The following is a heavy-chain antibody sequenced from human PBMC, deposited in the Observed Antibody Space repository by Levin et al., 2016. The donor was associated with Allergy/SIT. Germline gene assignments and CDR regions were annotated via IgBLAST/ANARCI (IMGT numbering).Heavy chain of an antibody. D-gene: IGHD3-16*01. CDR2: IYSGGNI. V-gene: IGHV3-53*01. J-gene: IGHJ4*02. Sequence: GESLKISCAASGFSVTSNYMSWVRQAPGKGLERVSIIYSGGNIYYADSVKGRFSISRDNSKDTVYLQMNYLRGDDTAVYYCAKDVGGSCRNCGLDYWGQGTLVTVSS. CDR3: AKDVGGSCRNCGLDY. CDR1: GFSVTSNY.